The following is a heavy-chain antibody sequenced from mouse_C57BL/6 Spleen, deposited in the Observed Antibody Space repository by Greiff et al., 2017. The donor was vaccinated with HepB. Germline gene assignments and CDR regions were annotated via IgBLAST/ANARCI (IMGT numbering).Heavy chain of an antibody. J-gene: IGHJ4*01. CDR3: ARHEDPAAYYSNYVGYAMDY. CDR2: FYPGSGSI. D-gene: IGHD2-5*01. CDR1: GYTFTEYT. Sequence: QVQLKESGAELVKPGASVKLSCKASGYTFTEYTIHWVKQRSGQGLEWIGWFYPGSGSIKYNEKFKDKATLTADKSSSTVYMELSRLTSEDSAVYFCARHEDPAAYYSNYVGYAMDYWGQGTSVTVSS. V-gene: IGHV1-62-2*01.